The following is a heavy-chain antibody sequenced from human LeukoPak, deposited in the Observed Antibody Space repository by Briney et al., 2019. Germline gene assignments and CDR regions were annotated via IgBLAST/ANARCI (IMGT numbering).Heavy chain of an antibody. CDR1: GGSITTYY. Sequence: SETLSLTCTVSGGSITTYYWSWIRQPPGKGLEWIAFIYYGGSTNYNPSLKSRVAISLGTSKNQFSLRLTSVTAADTALYYCARDTIPPRNATEQKTGTYYWGQGTLVTVSS. CDR2: IYYGGST. CDR3: ARDTIPPRNATEQKTGTYY. D-gene: IGHD7-27*01. J-gene: IGHJ4*02. V-gene: IGHV4-59*12.